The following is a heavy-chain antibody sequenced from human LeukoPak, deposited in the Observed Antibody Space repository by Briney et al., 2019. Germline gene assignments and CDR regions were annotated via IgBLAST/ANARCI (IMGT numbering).Heavy chain of an antibody. V-gene: IGHV1-2*02. CDR2: INPNSGGK. D-gene: IGHD3-3*01. J-gene: IGHJ4*02. CDR1: GYTFTGYY. CDR3: AKTELRFLEWDLDY. Sequence: ASVKVSCKASGYTFTGYYIHWVRQAPGQGLEWMGWINPNSGGKNYAQKFQGRVNMPRDTSISTAYMELSRLRSDDTAVYYCAKTELRFLEWDLDYWGQGTLVTVSS.